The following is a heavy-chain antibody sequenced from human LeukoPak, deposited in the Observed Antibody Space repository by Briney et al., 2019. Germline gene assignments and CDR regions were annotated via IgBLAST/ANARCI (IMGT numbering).Heavy chain of an antibody. CDR2: ISSSGSTI. Sequence: PGGSLRLSCAASGFTFSDYYMSWIRQAPGKGLEWVSYISSSGSTIYYADSVKGRFTISRDNAKNSLYLQMNSLRAEDTAVYYCARTSMILVVPYFDYWGRGTLVTVSS. J-gene: IGHJ4*02. D-gene: IGHD3-22*01. V-gene: IGHV3-11*01. CDR1: GFTFSDYY. CDR3: ARTSMILVVPYFDY.